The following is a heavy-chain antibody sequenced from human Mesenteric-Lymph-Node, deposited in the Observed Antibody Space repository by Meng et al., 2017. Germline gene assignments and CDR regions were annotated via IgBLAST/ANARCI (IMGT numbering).Heavy chain of an antibody. D-gene: IGHD6-19*01. V-gene: IGHV1-3*01. J-gene: IGHJ5*02. CDR2: NNAGNGNT. CDR1: GYTLTTYA. Sequence: QVHLVQSGAEGKKPGALVKVTCKVPGYTLTTYAIHWGRQAPGQRHEWMRWNNAGNGNTRYAQKFQGRVSITRDTSASTAYMELRSLRSEDTAVYYCARCIAVAGNWFDPWGQGTLVTVSS. CDR3: ARCIAVAGNWFDP.